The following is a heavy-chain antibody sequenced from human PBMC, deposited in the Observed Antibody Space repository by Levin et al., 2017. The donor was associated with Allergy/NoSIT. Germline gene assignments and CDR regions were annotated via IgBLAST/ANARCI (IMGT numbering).Heavy chain of an antibody. CDR3: TTYISSWYYFDN. Sequence: AGGSLRLSCTASGITFSNAWMSWARQAPGKGLEWVGRIKSKTDGGTADYASPVKGRFTISRDDSKNTLYLQMNSLKTEDTAVYYCTTYISSWYYFDNWGQGTLVTVSS. CDR2: IKSKTDGGTA. CDR1: GITFSNAW. V-gene: IGHV3-15*01. J-gene: IGHJ4*02. D-gene: IGHD6-13*01.